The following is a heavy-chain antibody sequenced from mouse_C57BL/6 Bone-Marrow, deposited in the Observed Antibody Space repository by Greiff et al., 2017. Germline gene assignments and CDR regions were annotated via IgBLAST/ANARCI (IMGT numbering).Heavy chain of an antibody. D-gene: IGHD1-1*01. CDR3: ARSRYYGSSYYFDY. V-gene: IGHV1-42*01. CDR2: INPSTGGT. CDR1: GYSFTGYY. J-gene: IGHJ2*01. Sequence: VQLQQSGPELVKPGASVKISCKASGYSFTGYYMNWVKQSPEKSLEWIGEINPSTGGTTYNQKFKAKATLTVDKSSSTAYMQLKSLTSEDSAVYYGARSRYYGSSYYFDYWGQGTTLTVSS.